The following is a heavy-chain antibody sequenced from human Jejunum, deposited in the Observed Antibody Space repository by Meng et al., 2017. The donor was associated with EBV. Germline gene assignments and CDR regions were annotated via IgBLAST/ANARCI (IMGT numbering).Heavy chain of an antibody. V-gene: IGHV4-4*02. Sequence: QVHVQEPGPGLVKPSGTLSLTCAVSTDFISSYEWWSWVRQPPGKGLEWLGEINQVGSTYYNPSLKSRVTISIDTSKRQFSLRLNSMTAADTAVYYCARASSERLLDYWGQGTLVTVSS. CDR3: ARASSERLLDY. D-gene: IGHD1-14*01. CDR2: INQVGST. CDR1: TDFISSYEW. J-gene: IGHJ4*02.